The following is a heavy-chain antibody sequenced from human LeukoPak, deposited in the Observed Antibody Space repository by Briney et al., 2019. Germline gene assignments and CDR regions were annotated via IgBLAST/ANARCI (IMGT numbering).Heavy chain of an antibody. J-gene: IGHJ3*02. CDR1: GGSISSGGYS. D-gene: IGHD3-22*01. V-gene: IGHV4-30-4*07. CDR3: AREVPYDSGFDI. Sequence: SETLSLTCAVSGGSISSGGYSWSWIRQPPGKGLEWIGYIYYSGSTHYNPTLKSRVNISLDRSENQLSLKLSAVTAADTAVYYCAREVPYDSGFDIWGQGTMVTVSS. CDR2: IYYSGST.